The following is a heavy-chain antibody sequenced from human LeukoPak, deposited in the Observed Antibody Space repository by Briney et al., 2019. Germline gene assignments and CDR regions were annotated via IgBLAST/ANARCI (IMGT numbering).Heavy chain of an antibody. V-gene: IGHV3-53*01. Sequence: GGSLRLSCAASGFTVSSTHMVWVRQAPGKGLEWVSVIYTGGNSYYAGSVQGRFIISRDISKNTLYLQMNSLRAEDSALYYCARGGRGSAAVVAPRSFDIWGQGTMFAVSS. CDR3: ARGGRGSAAVVAPRSFDI. CDR1: GFTVSSTH. CDR2: IYTGGNS. J-gene: IGHJ3*02. D-gene: IGHD3-22*01.